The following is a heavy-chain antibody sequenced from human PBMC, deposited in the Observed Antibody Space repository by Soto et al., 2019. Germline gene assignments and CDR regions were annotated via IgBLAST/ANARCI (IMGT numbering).Heavy chain of an antibody. CDR1: GFTFSSYA. CDR2: ISGSGGST. J-gene: IGHJ6*03. CDR3: AKAAAVYYYYYMDV. D-gene: IGHD2-2*01. V-gene: IGHV3-23*01. Sequence: EVQLLESGGGLVQPGGSLRLSCAASGFTFSSYAMSWVRQAPGKGLEWVSAISGSGGSTYYADSVKGRFTISRDNSKNTLYLQMNSLRAEDTDGYYCAKAAAVYYYYYMDVWGKGTTVTVSS.